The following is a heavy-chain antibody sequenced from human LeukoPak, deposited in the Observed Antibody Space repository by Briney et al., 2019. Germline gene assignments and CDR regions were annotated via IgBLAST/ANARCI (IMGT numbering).Heavy chain of an antibody. Sequence: GGTLRLSCAASGFTFSSYGMSWVRQAPGKGLEWVSAISGSGGSTYYADSVKGRFTISRGSSKNTLYLQMNRLRAEDAAVYYCAKAPVTTCSGAYCYPFDYWGQGTLVTVSS. V-gene: IGHV3-23*01. CDR3: AKAPVTTCSGAYCYPFDY. D-gene: IGHD2-21*01. CDR1: GFTFSSYG. CDR2: ISGSGGST. J-gene: IGHJ4*02.